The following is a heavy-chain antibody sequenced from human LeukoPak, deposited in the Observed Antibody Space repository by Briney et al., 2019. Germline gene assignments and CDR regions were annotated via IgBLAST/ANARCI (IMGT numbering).Heavy chain of an antibody. D-gene: IGHD3-10*01. CDR3: ARDRGDNWFDP. CDR1: GFTSSNAW. Sequence: GGSLRLSCAASGFTSSNAWMSWVRQAPGKGLESVGHIKSKTDGETTDYAAPVKGRFTISRDDSKNTLYLQMNSLRAEDTAVYYCARDRGDNWFDPWGQGTLVTVSS. CDR2: IKSKTDGETT. V-gene: IGHV3-15*01. J-gene: IGHJ5*02.